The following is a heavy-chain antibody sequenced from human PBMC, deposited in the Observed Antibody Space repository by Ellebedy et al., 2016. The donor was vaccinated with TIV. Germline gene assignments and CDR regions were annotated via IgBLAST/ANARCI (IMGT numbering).Heavy chain of an antibody. V-gene: IGHV1-18*01. CDR2: ISAYNGNT. Sequence: ASVKVSCXVSGYTLTELSMHWVRQAPGQGLEWMGWISAYNGNTNYAQKLQGRVTMTTDTSTSTAYMELRSLRSDDTAVYYCARDRRTVPAAIHLPVASMDVWGQGTTVTVSS. CDR1: GYTLTELS. J-gene: IGHJ6*02. D-gene: IGHD2-2*01. CDR3: ARDRRTVPAAIHLPVASMDV.